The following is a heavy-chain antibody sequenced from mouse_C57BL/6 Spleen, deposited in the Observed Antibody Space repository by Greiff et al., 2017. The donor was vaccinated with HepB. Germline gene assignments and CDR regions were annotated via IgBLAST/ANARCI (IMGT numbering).Heavy chain of an antibody. Sequence: QVQLKQSGPGLVQPSQSLSITCTVSGFSLTSYGVHWVRQSPGKGLEWLGEIWSGGSTDYNAAFISRLSISKDNSKSQVFFKMNSLQADDTAIYYCARKGDDYDYYYAMDYWGQGTSVTVSS. J-gene: IGHJ4*01. D-gene: IGHD2-4*01. CDR2: IWSGGST. CDR1: GFSLTSYG. V-gene: IGHV2-2*01. CDR3: ARKGDDYDYYYAMDY.